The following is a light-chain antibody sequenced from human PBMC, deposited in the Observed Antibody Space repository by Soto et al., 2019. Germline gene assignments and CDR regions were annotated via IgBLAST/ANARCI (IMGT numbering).Light chain of an antibody. V-gene: IGKV3-15*01. CDR2: GAS. J-gene: IGKJ4*01. CDR3: QQYSQWPLT. CDR1: QSVTSN. Sequence: EIVSTHSPATLSVSTGERATLSCRASQSVTSNLAWYQQKPGQAPRLLMYGASTRATGIPARFGGSGSATEFTLTIRSLQSEDFAVYYCQQYSQWPLTFCGGTKVDVK.